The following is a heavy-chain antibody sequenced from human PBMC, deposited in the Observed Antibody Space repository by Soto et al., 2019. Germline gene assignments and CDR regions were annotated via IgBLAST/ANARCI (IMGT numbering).Heavy chain of an antibody. CDR3: GAECAGVGEGELDY. CDR1: GFSFTIAW. J-gene: IGHJ4*02. V-gene: IGHV3-15*01. D-gene: IGHD3-16*01. Sequence: EVQLMESGGGLVEPGGSLRLSCTASGFSFTIAWMTWVRQAPGKGLEWLGRVKSRSSGGTVDYAAPVKGRFTISRDDSXNTVILQRNSLKMGDTAVYHCGAECAGVGEGELDYWGQGALGTVSS. CDR2: VKSRSSGGTV.